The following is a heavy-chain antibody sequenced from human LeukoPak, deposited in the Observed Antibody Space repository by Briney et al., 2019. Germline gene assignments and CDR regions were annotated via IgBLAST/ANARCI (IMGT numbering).Heavy chain of an antibody. V-gene: IGHV3-74*01. J-gene: IGHJ4*02. CDR1: GFTFSTSW. CDR3: ARAGSFRFDY. D-gene: IGHD3-16*02. Sequence: PGGSLRLSCAASGFTFSTSWVHWVRQAPGKGLVWVSRINSDGSTIDYADSVKGRFTISRDNAKNTLYLQMNSLRVEDTATYSCARAGSFRFDYWGQGTLVTVSS. CDR2: INSDGSTI.